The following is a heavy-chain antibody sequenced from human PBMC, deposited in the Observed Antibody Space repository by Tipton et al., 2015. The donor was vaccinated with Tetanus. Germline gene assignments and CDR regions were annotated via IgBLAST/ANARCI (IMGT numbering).Heavy chain of an antibody. CDR2: VFYSGST. V-gene: IGHV4-61*05. J-gene: IGHJ3*02. D-gene: IGHD3-16*01. Sequence: TLSLTCTVSGASISNNFFYWGWVRQPPGKGLEWLGYVFYSGSTDLNPSLKSRVTISVDTSNNLFSLKLTSVTTADTAVYYCARSGGRRYAFDIWGQGTMVTVSS. CDR3: ARSGGRRYAFDI. CDR1: GASISNNFFY.